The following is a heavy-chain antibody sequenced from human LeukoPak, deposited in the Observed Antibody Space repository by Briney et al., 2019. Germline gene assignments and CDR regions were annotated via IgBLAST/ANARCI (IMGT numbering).Heavy chain of an antibody. CDR1: GFTFSSYW. Sequence: GGSLRLSCAASGFTFSSYWMNWARQAPGKGLGWVASINHKGNVNYYVDSVKGRFTISRDNAKNSLYLQMSNLRAEDTAVYFCARGGGLDVWGQGAPVTVSS. CDR3: ARGGGLDV. J-gene: IGHJ6*02. V-gene: IGHV3-7*03. D-gene: IGHD3-16*01. CDR2: INHKGNVN.